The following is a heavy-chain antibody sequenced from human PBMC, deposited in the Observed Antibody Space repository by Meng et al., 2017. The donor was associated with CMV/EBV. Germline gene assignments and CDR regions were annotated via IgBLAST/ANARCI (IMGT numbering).Heavy chain of an antibody. CDR2: IIPIFGTA. CDR3: ASVTGIGWWYFDL. Sequence: QGRMVQSGAEGKKPGSSVKVACKASGGTFSSYAISWVRQAPGQGLEWMGGIIPIFGTANYAQKFQGRVTITADESTSTAYMELSSLRSEDTAVYYCASVTGIGWWYFDLWGRGTLVTVSS. D-gene: IGHD1-20*01. V-gene: IGHV1-69*12. CDR1: GGTFSSYA. J-gene: IGHJ2*01.